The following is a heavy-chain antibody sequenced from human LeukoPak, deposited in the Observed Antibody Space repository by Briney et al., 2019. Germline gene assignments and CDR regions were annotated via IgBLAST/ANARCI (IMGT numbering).Heavy chain of an antibody. Sequence: ASVKVSCKASGYTFTSYYMHWVRQAPGQGLEWMGIINPSGGSTSYAQKFQGRVTMTRDTSMSTVYMELSSLRSEDTAVYYCASPLGIAAYYYYGMDVWGQGTTVTVSS. CDR2: INPSGGST. CDR3: ASPLGIAAYYYYGMDV. J-gene: IGHJ6*02. D-gene: IGHD6-13*01. V-gene: IGHV1-46*01. CDR1: GYTFTSYY.